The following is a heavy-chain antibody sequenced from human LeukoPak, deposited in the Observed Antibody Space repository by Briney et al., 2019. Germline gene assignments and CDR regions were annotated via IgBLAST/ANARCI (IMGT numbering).Heavy chain of an antibody. J-gene: IGHJ4*02. Sequence: GGSLRLSCAVSGFTFDDYAMHWVRHVPGKGLEWVSGINWNSDSIVYADSVKGRFTTSRDNAKNSLYLQMNSLRAEDTAFYYCAINGGGDSGYGNFDYWGQGTLVTVSS. CDR3: AINGGGDSGYGNFDY. CDR2: INWNSDSI. V-gene: IGHV3-9*01. CDR1: GFTFDDYA. D-gene: IGHD5-12*01.